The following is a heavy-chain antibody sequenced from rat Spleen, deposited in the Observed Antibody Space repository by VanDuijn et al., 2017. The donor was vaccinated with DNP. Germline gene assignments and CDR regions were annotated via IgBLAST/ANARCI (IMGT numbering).Heavy chain of an antibody. Sequence: EVQLVESGGDLVQPGRSLKLSCVASGFTFNNYWMAWIRQVPGKGLEWVASITTNGGSTYYPDSVKGRFTISRDNVKNTLYLQMNRLRSEDTATDYCARSELAYFAYWGQGVMVTVSS. CDR2: ITTNGGST. D-gene: IGHD5-1*01. V-gene: IGHV5-31*01. CDR1: GFTFNNYW. CDR3: ARSELAYFAY. J-gene: IGHJ2*01.